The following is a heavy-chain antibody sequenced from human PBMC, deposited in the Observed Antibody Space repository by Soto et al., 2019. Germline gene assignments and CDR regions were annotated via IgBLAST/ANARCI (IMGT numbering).Heavy chain of an antibody. D-gene: IGHD3-22*01. Sequence: PSQTLSLTCAISGDSVSSNSAAWNCIRQSPSRGLEWLGRTYYRSKWYNDYAVSVKSRITINPDTSKNQFSLQLNSVTPEDTAVYYCAREGDYYDSSVYYSWDWFDHWGQGTLVTVSS. CDR3: AREGDYYDSSVYYSWDWFDH. CDR1: GDSVSSNSAA. J-gene: IGHJ5*02. V-gene: IGHV6-1*01. CDR2: TYYRSKWYN.